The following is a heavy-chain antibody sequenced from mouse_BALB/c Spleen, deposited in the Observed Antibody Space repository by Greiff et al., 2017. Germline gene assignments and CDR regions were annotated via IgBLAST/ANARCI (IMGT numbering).Heavy chain of an antibody. V-gene: IGHV1S22*01. D-gene: IGHD2-12*01. CDR1: GYTFTSYW. CDR2: IYPGSGST. CDR3: TRWDNYGGMDY. Sequence: LQQPGSELVRPGASVKLSCKASGYTFTSYWMHWVKQRPGQGLEWIGNIYPGSGSTNYDEKFKSKATLTEDTSSSTAYLQLSSLTSEDSAVYCCTRWDNYGGMDYWGQGTSVTVSS. J-gene: IGHJ4*01.